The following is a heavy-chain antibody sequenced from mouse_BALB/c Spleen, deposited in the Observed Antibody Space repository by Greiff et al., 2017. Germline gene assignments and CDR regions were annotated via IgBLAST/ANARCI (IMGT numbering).Heavy chain of an antibody. CDR1: GFTFTDYY. CDR3: AREDDYDAMDY. V-gene: IGHV7-3*02. CDR2: IRNKANGYTT. Sequence: EVQLVESGGGLVQPGGSLRLSCATSGFTFTDYYMSWVRQPPGKALEWLGFIRNKANGYTTEYSASVKGRFTISRDNSQSILYLQMNTLRAEDSATYYCAREDDYDAMDYWGQGTSVTVSS. J-gene: IGHJ4*01.